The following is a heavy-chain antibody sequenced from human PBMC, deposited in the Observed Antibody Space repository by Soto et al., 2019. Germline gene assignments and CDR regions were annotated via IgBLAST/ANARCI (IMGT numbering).Heavy chain of an antibody. CDR2: ISGDSGNT. J-gene: IGHJ4*01. CDR1: GYMFTKSA. Sequence: ASVKVSCKASGYMFTKSAMPWVRPAPCPRLAWLGWISGDSGNTKYSPKLPYLFPLTRATSASTVYMGLSSLRSEDTALYYCARDGVAAGNINFDYWGQGTLVTVSS. CDR3: ARDGVAAGNINFDY. V-gene: IGHV1-3*01. D-gene: IGHD6-19*01.